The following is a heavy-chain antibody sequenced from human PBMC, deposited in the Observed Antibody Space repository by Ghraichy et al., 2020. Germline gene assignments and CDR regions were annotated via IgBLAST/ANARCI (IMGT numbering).Heavy chain of an antibody. J-gene: IGHJ4*02. CDR3: AKDAFYGGNSFDY. CDR2: ISGSGGST. Sequence: LSLTCAASGFTFSSYAMSWVRQAPGKGLEWVSAISGSGGSTYYADSVKGRFTISRDNSKNTLYLQMNSLRAEDTAVYYCAKDAFYGGNSFDYWGQGTLVTVSS. CDR1: GFTFSSYA. V-gene: IGHV3-23*01. D-gene: IGHD4-23*01.